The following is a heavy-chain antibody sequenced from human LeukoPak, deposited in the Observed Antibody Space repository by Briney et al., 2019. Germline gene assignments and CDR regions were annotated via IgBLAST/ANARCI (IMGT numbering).Heavy chain of an antibody. D-gene: IGHD6-13*01. CDR1: GGSISSSNW. J-gene: IGHJ4*02. Sequence: SETLSLTCAVSGGSISSSNWWSWVRQPPGKGLEWIGEIYHSGSTNYNPSLKGRVTMTVDTSKNQFSLKLSSVTAADTAVYYCARGRGSSWYYFDSWGQGTLVTVSS. CDR3: ARGRGSSWYYFDS. V-gene: IGHV4-4*02. CDR2: IYHSGST.